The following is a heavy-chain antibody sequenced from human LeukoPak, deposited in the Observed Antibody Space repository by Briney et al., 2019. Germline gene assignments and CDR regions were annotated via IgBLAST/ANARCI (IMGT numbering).Heavy chain of an antibody. CDR1: GFTFSSYW. Sequence: GGSLRLSCAASGFTFSSYWMSWVRQAPGKGLEWVANIKQDGSEKYYVDSVKGRFTISRDNAKNSLYLQMNSLRAEDTAVYYCARTYYYDSGGYGEAFDIWGQGTMVTVSS. V-gene: IGHV3-7*01. CDR3: ARTYYYDSGGYGEAFDI. D-gene: IGHD3-22*01. CDR2: IKQDGSEK. J-gene: IGHJ3*02.